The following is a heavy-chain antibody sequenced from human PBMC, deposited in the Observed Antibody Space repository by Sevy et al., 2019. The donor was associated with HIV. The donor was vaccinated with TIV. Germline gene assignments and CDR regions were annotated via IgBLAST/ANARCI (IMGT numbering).Heavy chain of an antibody. D-gene: IGHD1-26*01. J-gene: IGHJ5*02. CDR2: INPSSGGT. CDR3: ARQVGNWFDP. Sequence: ASVNVSCETSGYTFTYYYIHWVRQAPGQGLEWMGWINPSSGGTQYAQKFQGRVSVTSDTSRRTSYMELRRLRSDDTALYYCARQVGNWFDPWGQGTPVTVSS. CDR1: GYTFTYYY. V-gene: IGHV1-2*02.